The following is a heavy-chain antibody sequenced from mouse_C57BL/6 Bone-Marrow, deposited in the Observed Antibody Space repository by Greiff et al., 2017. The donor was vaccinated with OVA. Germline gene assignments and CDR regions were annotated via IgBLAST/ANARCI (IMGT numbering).Heavy chain of an antibody. D-gene: IGHD1-1*01. J-gene: IGHJ2*01. CDR3: ARQIYYYGSSNHFDY. Sequence: EVQLVESGGDLVKPGGSLKLSCAASGFTFSSYGMSWVRQTPDKRLEWVATISSGGSYTYYPDSVKGRFTISRDNAKNTLYLQMSSLKSEDTAMYYCARQIYYYGSSNHFDYWGQGTTLTVSS. CDR1: GFTFSSYG. V-gene: IGHV5-6*01. CDR2: ISSGGSYT.